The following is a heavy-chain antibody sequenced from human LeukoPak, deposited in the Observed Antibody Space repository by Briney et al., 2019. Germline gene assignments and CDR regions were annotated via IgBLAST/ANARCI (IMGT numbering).Heavy chain of an antibody. CDR2: IRFDDTSK. CDR3: AKDLKVGATYYYYMDV. Sequence: GGSLRLSCAASGFTFSNYGMHWVRQAPGKGLEWVAFIRFDDTSKFYADSVKGRFTIFRDNSKNMLSIQMNSLRVEDTAVYYCAKDLKVGATYYYYMDVWGKGTTVSVSS. CDR1: GFTFSNYG. V-gene: IGHV3-30*02. D-gene: IGHD1-26*01. J-gene: IGHJ6*03.